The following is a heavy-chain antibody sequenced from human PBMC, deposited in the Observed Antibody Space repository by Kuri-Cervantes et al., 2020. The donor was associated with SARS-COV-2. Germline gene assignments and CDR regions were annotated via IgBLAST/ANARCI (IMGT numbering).Heavy chain of an antibody. CDR2: IYTSGST. V-gene: IGHV4-61*02. J-gene: IGHJ3*02. Sequence: SLSLSCTVSGGSISSGSYYWSWIRQPAGKGLEWIGRIYTSGSTNYNPSLKSRVTISVDTSKNQFSLKLSSVTAADTAVYYCARARMVRGVNGAFDIWGQGTMVTVSS. D-gene: IGHD3-10*01. CDR3: ARARMVRGVNGAFDI. CDR1: GGSISSGSYY.